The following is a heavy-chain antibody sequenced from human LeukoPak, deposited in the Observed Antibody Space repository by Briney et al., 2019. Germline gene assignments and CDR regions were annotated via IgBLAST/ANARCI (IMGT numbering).Heavy chain of an antibody. V-gene: IGHV3-7*01. CDR3: ARVHSGGSYYAGAEYFQH. D-gene: IGHD1-26*01. J-gene: IGHJ1*01. Sequence: PGGSLRLSCAASGFTFSSYWMSWVRRAPGKGLEWVANIKQDGSEKYYVDSVKGRFTISRDNAKNSLYLQMNSLRAEDTAVYYCARVHSGGSYYAGAEYFQHWGQGTLVTVSS. CDR1: GFTFSSYW. CDR2: IKQDGSEK.